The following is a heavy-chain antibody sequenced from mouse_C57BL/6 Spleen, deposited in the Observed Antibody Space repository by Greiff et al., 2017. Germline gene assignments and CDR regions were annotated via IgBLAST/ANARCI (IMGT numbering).Heavy chain of an antibody. V-gene: IGHV1-74*01. CDR2: IHPSVSDT. D-gene: IGHD3-2*02. CDR1: GYTFTSYW. J-gene: IGHJ2*01. Sequence: QVQLQQPGAELVKPGASVKVSCKASGYTFTSYWMHWVKQRPGQGLEWIGRIHPSVSDTNYNQKFKGKATLTVDKSSSTAYMQLSSLTSEDSAVYYCAMHSSGHYFDYWGQGTTLTVSS. CDR3: AMHSSGHYFDY.